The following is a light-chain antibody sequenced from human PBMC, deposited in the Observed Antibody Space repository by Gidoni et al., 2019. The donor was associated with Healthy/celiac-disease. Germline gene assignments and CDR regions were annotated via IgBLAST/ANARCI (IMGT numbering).Light chain of an antibody. J-gene: IGKJ4*01. CDR3: QQYDNLPLT. CDR1: QDISNY. V-gene: IGKV1-33*01. Sequence: DIQMTQSPSSMSASVGDRVTRTCQASQDISNYLNWYQQKPGKAPKLLIYDASNLETVVPSRFSGSGSGTDFTFTISSLQPEDIATYYCQQYDNLPLTLGGGTKVEIK. CDR2: DAS.